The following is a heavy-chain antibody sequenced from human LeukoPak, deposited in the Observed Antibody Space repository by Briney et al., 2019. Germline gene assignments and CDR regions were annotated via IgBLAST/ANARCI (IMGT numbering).Heavy chain of an antibody. Sequence: GGSLRLSCAASGFTFSSYAMSWVRQAPGKGLEWVSAISGSGGRIYYGASVKGRFTISRDNSKNTLNLQMNSLRAEDTAVYYCAKKNRVYSYDAFDIWGQGTMVTVSS. CDR2: ISGSGGRI. V-gene: IGHV3-23*01. D-gene: IGHD5/OR15-5a*01. CDR3: AKKNRVYSYDAFDI. CDR1: GFTFSSYA. J-gene: IGHJ3*02.